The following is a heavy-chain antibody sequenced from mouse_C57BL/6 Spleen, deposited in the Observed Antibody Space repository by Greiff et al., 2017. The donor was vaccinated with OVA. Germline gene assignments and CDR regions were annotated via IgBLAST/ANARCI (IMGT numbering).Heavy chain of an antibody. CDR3: ARWSTTVVDWYFDV. CDR1: GYTFTSYW. CDR2: IHTNSGST. Sequence: QVQLKQPGAELVKPGASVKLSCKASGYTFTSYWMHWVKQRPGQGLEWIGMIHTNSGSTNYNEKFKSKATLTVDKSSSTAYMQLSSLTSEDSAVYYCARWSTTVVDWYFDVWGTGTTVTVSS. V-gene: IGHV1-64*01. D-gene: IGHD1-1*01. J-gene: IGHJ1*03.